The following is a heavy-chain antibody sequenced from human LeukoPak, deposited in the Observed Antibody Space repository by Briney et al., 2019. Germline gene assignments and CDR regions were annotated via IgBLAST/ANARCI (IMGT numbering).Heavy chain of an antibody. Sequence: SSETLSLTCTVSGGSISSYYWSWIRQSPGKGLEWIGYIYYSGSTNYNPSLKSRVTISVDTSKNQFSLKLSSVTAADTAVYYCARDRRSIAAAAYYYGMDVWGQGTTVTVSS. CDR2: IYYSGST. J-gene: IGHJ6*02. V-gene: IGHV4-59*01. D-gene: IGHD6-13*01. CDR1: GGSISSYY. CDR3: ARDRRSIAAAAYYYGMDV.